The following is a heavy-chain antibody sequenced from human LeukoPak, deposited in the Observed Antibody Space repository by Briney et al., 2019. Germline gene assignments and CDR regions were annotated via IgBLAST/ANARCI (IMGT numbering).Heavy chain of an antibody. J-gene: IGHJ3*02. Sequence: PGASLRLSCAASGFTFSSYAMSWVRQAPGKGLEWVSAISGSGGSTYYADSAKGRFTISRDNSKNTLYLQMNSLRAEDTAVYYCAKEIIGSSSWYSPAFDIWGQGTMVTVSS. CDR2: ISGSGGST. D-gene: IGHD6-13*01. V-gene: IGHV3-23*01. CDR3: AKEIIGSSSWYSPAFDI. CDR1: GFTFSSYA.